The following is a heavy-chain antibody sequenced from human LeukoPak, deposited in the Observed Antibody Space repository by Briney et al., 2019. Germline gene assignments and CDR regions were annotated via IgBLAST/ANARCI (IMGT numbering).Heavy chain of an antibody. D-gene: IGHD6-6*01. J-gene: IGHJ4*02. CDR3: ARSEYSSSSGHFDY. CDR2: IYHNGTP. CDR1: VGPISSGNW. V-gene: IGHV4-4*02. Sequence: PSETLSLTCAVSVGPISSGNWWGWARQSPGTGLEWIGEIYHNGTPNYNPSLKSRVTISADTFKNHFSLKLSSVAATDAAVYYCARSEYSSSSGHFDYWGQGTLVTVSS.